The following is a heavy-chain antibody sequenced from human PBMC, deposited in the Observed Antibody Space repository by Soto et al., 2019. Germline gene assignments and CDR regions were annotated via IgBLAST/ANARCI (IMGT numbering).Heavy chain of an antibody. D-gene: IGHD6-13*01. CDR1: GYTFTSYA. CDR2: INAGNGNT. Sequence: QVQLVQSGAEVKKPGASVKVSCKASGYTFTSYAMHWVRQAPGQRLEWMGWINAGNGNTKYSQKFQGRVTITRDTSASTAYMELSSLSSEDTAVYYCARVDSSSVGYYYYGMDVWGQGTTVTVSS. V-gene: IGHV1-3*01. CDR3: ARVDSSSVGYYYYGMDV. J-gene: IGHJ6*02.